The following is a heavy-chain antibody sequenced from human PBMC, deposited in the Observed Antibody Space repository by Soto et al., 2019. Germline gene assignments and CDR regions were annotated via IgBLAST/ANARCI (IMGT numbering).Heavy chain of an antibody. V-gene: IGHV1-18*01. CDR3: ARDPNYDILTGYYRGADYYYYMDV. Sequence: QVQLVQSGAEVKKPGASVKVSCKASGYTFTSYGISWVRQAPGQGLEWMGWISAYNGNTNYAQKLQGRVTMTTDTSTSTAYRELRSLRSDDTAVYYCARDPNYDILTGYYRGADYYYYMDVWGKGTTVTVSS. CDR2: ISAYNGNT. J-gene: IGHJ6*03. CDR1: GYTFTSYG. D-gene: IGHD3-9*01.